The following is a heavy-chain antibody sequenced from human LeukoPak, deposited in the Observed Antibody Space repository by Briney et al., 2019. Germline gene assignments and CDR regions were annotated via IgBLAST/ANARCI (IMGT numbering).Heavy chain of an antibody. CDR2: IYTSGST. CDR1: GDSISSHY. Sequence: SETLSLTCIVSGDSISSHYWSWIRQPAGKGLEWIGRIYTSGSTNLNPSLKSRVTMSVDTSKNQFSLNLTSVTAGDTAVYYCARENNWFAPWGQGTLVTVSS. J-gene: IGHJ5*02. CDR3: ARENNWFAP. V-gene: IGHV4-4*07.